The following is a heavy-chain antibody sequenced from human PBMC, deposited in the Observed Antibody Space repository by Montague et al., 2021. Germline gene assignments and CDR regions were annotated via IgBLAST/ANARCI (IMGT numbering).Heavy chain of an antibody. CDR1: GFTFSNYW. Sequence: SLRLSCAASGFTFSNYWMSWVRQAPGKGLEWVANIKQGGSEKHYVDSVKGRFTISRDNAKNSLYLQMNSLRAEDTAVYFCARDQGQGYCGGDCYVGLDYWGQGTLVTVPS. D-gene: IGHD2-21*01. CDR3: ARDQGQGYCGGDCYVGLDY. J-gene: IGHJ4*02. V-gene: IGHV3-7*01. CDR2: IKQGGSEK.